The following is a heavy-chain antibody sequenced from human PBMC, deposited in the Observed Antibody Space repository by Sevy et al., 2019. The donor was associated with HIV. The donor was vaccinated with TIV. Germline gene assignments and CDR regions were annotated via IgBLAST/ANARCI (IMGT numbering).Heavy chain of an antibody. CDR3: ASITTGSDAFDI. V-gene: IGHV4-31*03. J-gene: IGHJ3*02. CDR2: IYYSGST. CDR1: GGSISSGGYY. D-gene: IGHD3-3*01. Sequence: SETLSLTCTVSGGSISSGGYYWSWIRQHRGKGLEWIGYIYYSGSTYYNPSLKSRVTISVDTSKNQFSLKLSSVTAADTAVYSCASITTGSDAFDIWGQGTMVTVSS.